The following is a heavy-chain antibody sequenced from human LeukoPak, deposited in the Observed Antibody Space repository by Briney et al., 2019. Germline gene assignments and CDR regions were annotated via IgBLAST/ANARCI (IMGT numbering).Heavy chain of an antibody. V-gene: IGHV1-8*01. CDR3: ARKFLGSRGYYFDY. D-gene: IGHD3-10*01. CDR1: GYTFSSYD. J-gene: IGHJ4*02. CDR2: MNPNSGNT. Sequence: ASVKVSCKASGYTFSSYDINWVRQAAGQGLEWMGWMNPNSGNTGYARKFQGRVNMTRNTSISTAYMELSSLRSEDTAVYYCARKFLGSRGYYFDYWGQGAPVTVSS.